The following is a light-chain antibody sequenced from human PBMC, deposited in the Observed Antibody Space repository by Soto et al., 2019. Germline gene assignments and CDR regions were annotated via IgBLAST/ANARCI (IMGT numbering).Light chain of an antibody. CDR1: TSDVGGYNY. J-gene: IGLJ2*01. V-gene: IGLV2-8*01. CDR2: EVS. Sequence: QSALTQPPSPSGSPGQSVTISCTGTTSDVGGYNYVSWYQQHPGKAPKLMIYEVSKRPSGVPDRFSGSKSGNTASLTVSGLQAEDEADYYCSSYAGSNSDVFGGGTKLTVL. CDR3: SSYAGSNSDV.